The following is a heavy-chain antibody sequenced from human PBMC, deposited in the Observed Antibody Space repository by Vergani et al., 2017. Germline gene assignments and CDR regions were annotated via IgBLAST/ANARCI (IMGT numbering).Heavy chain of an antibody. Sequence: EVQLVESGGGLVQPGGSLRLSCAASGFTVRSNYMSWVRQAPGKGLGWVSVIYSGGSTYYADSVKGRFTISRDNSKNTLYLQMNSLRAEDTAVYYCARLDYSNYGFYYYGMDVWGQGTTVTVSS. CDR3: ARLDYSNYGFYYYGMDV. J-gene: IGHJ6*02. CDR1: GFTVRSNY. D-gene: IGHD4-11*01. CDR2: IYSGGST. V-gene: IGHV3-66*04.